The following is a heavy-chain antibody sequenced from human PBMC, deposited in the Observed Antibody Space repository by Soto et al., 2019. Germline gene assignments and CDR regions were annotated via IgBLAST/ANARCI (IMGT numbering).Heavy chain of an antibody. V-gene: IGHV4-59*08. J-gene: IGHJ6*02. Sequence: QVQLQESGPGLVKPSETLSLTCTVSGGSIGSYYWSWIRQPPGKGLEWIGYIYYSGSTNYNPSLKSRVTISVDTSKNQFSLKLSSVTAADTAVYYCATHTPYYYYGMDVWGQWTMVTVSS. CDR3: ATHTPYYYYGMDV. D-gene: IGHD2-15*01. CDR1: GGSIGSYY. CDR2: IYYSGST.